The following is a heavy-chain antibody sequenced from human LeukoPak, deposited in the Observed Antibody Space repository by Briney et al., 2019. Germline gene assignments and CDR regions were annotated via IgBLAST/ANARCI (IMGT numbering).Heavy chain of an antibody. CDR1: GDSFSSHY. Sequence: KPSETLSLTCAVSGDSFSSHYWTWIRQPPGRGLEWIGYTSYIGTTNYNPSLKSRVTISIDTSKNQFSLKLSSVTTADTAVYYCARDLVTVTKGFDIWGLGTMVSVSS. D-gene: IGHD4-17*01. CDR3: ARDLVTVTKGFDI. CDR2: TSYIGTT. V-gene: IGHV4-59*11. J-gene: IGHJ3*02.